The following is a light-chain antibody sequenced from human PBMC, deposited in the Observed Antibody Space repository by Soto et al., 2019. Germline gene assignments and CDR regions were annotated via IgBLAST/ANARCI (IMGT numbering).Light chain of an antibody. CDR1: SSGVGRSNF. CDR3: CSYAGSYTWV. Sequence: QSALTQPRSVSGSPGQSVTISCTGISSGVGRSNFVSWYQHLPGKAPKLGIYDVNKRPSGVPDRFAGSKSGSTASLTISGLQPEDEADYFCCSYAGSYTWVLGGGTQLTVL. V-gene: IGLV2-11*01. J-gene: IGLJ3*02. CDR2: DVN.